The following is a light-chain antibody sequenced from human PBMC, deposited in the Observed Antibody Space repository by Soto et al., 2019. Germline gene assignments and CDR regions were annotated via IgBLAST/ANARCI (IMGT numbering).Light chain of an antibody. J-gene: IGKJ4*01. CDR1: QSISSY. Sequence: EIVLTQSPATLSLSPGERATLSCRASQSISSYLAWYQHKPGQAPRLLIYEASNRATGIPARFSGSGSGTDFNLTISSLEPEDFVVYYCQRRSNWPLTFGGGTKVEIK. V-gene: IGKV3-11*01. CDR3: QRRSNWPLT. CDR2: EAS.